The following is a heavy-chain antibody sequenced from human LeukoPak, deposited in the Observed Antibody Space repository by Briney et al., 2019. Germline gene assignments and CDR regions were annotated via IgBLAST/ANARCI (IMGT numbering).Heavy chain of an antibody. D-gene: IGHD6-13*01. Sequence: GGSLRLSCAASGFTFSSYSMNWVRQAPGKGLEWVSSISSSGSYIYYADSVKGRFTISRDNAKNSLYLQMNSLRAEDTAVYYCARDKMGSSWYDYWGQGTLVTVSS. V-gene: IGHV3-21*01. CDR1: GFTFSSYS. CDR3: ARDKMGSSWYDY. CDR2: ISSSGSYI. J-gene: IGHJ4*02.